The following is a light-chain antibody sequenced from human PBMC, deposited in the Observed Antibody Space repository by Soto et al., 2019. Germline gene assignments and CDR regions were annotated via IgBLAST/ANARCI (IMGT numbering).Light chain of an antibody. CDR3: QQYNSYSPLIT. J-gene: IGKJ4*01. CDR1: QSIYNW. Sequence: DIQMAQSPSTLSSSVRDRVTITCLASQSIYNWLAWYQQKPGKAPKLLIYDASSLESGVPSRFSGSGSGTEFTLTISSLQPDDFATYYCQQYNSYSPLITFGGGTKVDIK. CDR2: DAS. V-gene: IGKV1-5*01.